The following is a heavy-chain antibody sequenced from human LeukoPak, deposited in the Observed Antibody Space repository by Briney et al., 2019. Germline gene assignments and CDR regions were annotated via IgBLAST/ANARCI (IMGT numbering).Heavy chain of an antibody. V-gene: IGHV3-33*01. Sequence: GGSLRLSCAAPGFTFSSYGMHWVRQAPGKGLEWVAVIWYDGSNKYYADSVKGRFTISRDNSKNTLYLQMNSLRAEDTAVYYCARAGPYSSSSGWFDPWGQGTLVTVSS. CDR2: IWYDGSNK. J-gene: IGHJ5*02. D-gene: IGHD6-6*01. CDR3: ARAGPYSSSSGWFDP. CDR1: GFTFSSYG.